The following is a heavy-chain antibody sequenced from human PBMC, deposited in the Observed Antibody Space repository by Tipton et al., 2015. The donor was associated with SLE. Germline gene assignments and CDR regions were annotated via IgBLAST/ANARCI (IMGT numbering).Heavy chain of an antibody. V-gene: IGHV3-49*03. CDR1: GFTFGVYA. CDR3: TSYSHWYFDL. D-gene: IGHD5-18*01. Sequence: RSLRLSCTASGFTFGVYAMSWFRQAPGKGLEWVGFIRSKAYGGTTEYAASVKGRFTISRDASKSIAYLQMNSLKTEDTAVYYCTSYSHWYFDLWGRGTLVTVSS. CDR2: IRSKAYGGTT. J-gene: IGHJ2*01.